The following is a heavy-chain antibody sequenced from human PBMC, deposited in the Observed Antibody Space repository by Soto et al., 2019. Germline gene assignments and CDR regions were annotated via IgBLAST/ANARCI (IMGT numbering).Heavy chain of an antibody. D-gene: IGHD3-10*01. CDR1: NSASSSGIYY. V-gene: IGHV4-39*01. CDR2: IYHSGST. J-gene: IGHJ5*02. CDR3: AGRSSLASVQVYFGEISNYNWFDP. Sequence: SETVCQTGIVSNSASSSGIYYWGWIRQPPGKGLEWIGSIYHSGSTYYNPSLQGRVTTSVDTSKNQFSLKLSSVTAADTAVYFCAGRSSLASVQVYFGEISNYNWFDPWGQGTLVTVSS.